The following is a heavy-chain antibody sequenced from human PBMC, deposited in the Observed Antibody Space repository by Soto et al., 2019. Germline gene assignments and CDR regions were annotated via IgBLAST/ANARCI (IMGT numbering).Heavy chain of an antibody. D-gene: IGHD2-2*01. CDR2: IIPIFGTA. V-gene: IGHV1-69*01. Sequence: QVQLVQSGAEVKKPGSSVKVSCKASGGTFSSYAISWVRQAPGQGLEWMGGIIPIFGTANYAQKFQGRVTITXXXSTSTAYMELSSLRXXXXXXXXXXXXXXXXQPHYYXYXXDVW. J-gene: IGHJ6*01. CDR3: XXXXXXXQPHYYXYXXDV. CDR1: GGTFSSYA.